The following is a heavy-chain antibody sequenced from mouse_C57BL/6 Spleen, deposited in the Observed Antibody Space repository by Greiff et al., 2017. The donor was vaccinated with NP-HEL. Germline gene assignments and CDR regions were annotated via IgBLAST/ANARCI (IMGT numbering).Heavy chain of an antibody. J-gene: IGHJ2*01. CDR2: IDPETGGT. CDR1: GYTFTDYE. D-gene: IGHD4-1*01. Sequence: VKLQESGAELVRPGASVTLSCKASGYTFTDYEMHWVKQTPVHGLEWIGAIDPETGGTAYNQKFKGKAILTADKSSSTAYMELRSLTSEDSAVYYCTRSRTGTYYWGQGTTLTVSS. CDR3: TRSRTGTYY. V-gene: IGHV1-15*01.